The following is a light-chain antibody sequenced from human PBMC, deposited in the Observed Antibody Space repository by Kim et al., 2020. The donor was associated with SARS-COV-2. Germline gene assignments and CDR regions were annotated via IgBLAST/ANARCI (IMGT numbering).Light chain of an antibody. Sequence: QSITNSCTGTSSDVGGYNYVSWYQQHPGKAPKLMIYDVSNRPSGVSNRFSGSKSGNTAYLTISGLQAEDEADYYCSSYTSSSTLGVFGTGTKVTVL. CDR3: SSYTSSSTLGV. V-gene: IGLV2-14*03. CDR2: DVS. J-gene: IGLJ1*01. CDR1: SSDVGGYNY.